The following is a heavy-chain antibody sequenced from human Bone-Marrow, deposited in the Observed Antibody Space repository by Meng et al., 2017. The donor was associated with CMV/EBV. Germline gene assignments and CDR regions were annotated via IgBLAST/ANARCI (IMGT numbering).Heavy chain of an antibody. Sequence: ASVKVSCKASGYTFTSYDINWVRQATGQGLEWMGWMNPNSGNTGYAQKFQGRVTMTRNTSISTAYMELSSLRSEDTAVYYCARDSRGYCGGDCYLYVWGQGTTVTVSS. J-gene: IGHJ6*02. V-gene: IGHV1-8*01. CDR1: GYTFTSYD. CDR2: MNPNSGNT. D-gene: IGHD2-21*01. CDR3: ARDSRGYCGGDCYLYV.